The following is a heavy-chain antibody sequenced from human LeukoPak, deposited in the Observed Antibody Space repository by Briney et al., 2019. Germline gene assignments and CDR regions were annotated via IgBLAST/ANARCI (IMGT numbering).Heavy chain of an antibody. J-gene: IGHJ4*02. D-gene: IGHD3-9*01. CDR2: ISSSSSYT. CDR1: GFTFSDYY. CDR3: ARAVTNYDILTGYYMDYFDY. V-gene: IGHV3-11*05. Sequence: PGGSLRLSCAASGFTFSDYYISWIRQAPGKGLEWVSYISSSSSYTNYADSVKGRFTISRDNAKSSLYLQMNSLRAEDTAVYYCARAVTNYDILTGYYMDYFDYWGQGTLVTVSS.